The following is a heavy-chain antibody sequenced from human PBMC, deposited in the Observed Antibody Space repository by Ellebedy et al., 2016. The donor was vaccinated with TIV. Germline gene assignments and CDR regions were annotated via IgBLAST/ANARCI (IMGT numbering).Heavy chain of an antibody. CDR1: GGTFSSYA. CDR3: ARGSSDSYGMDV. Sequence: ASVKVSXXASGGTFSSYAISWVRQAPGQGLEWMGWISAYNGNTNYAQKLQGRVTMTTDTSTSTAYMELRSLRSDDTAVYYCARGSSDSYGMDVWGQGTTVTVSS. V-gene: IGHV1-18*01. D-gene: IGHD6-19*01. J-gene: IGHJ6*02. CDR2: ISAYNGNT.